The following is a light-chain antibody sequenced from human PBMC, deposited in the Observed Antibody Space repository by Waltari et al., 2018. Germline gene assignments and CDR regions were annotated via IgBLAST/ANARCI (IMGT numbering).Light chain of an antibody. V-gene: IGKV1-5*03. CDR2: KAS. J-gene: IGKJ2*01. CDR3: QQYNTQYT. CDR1: KGISSW. Sequence: DIQMTQFPSTLPASVGAGFTILCRPSKGISSWLAWYKQKPGKAPKLLIYKASSLESGVPSRFSGSGSGTEFTLTISSLQPDDFATYYCQQYNTQYTFGQGTKLEIK.